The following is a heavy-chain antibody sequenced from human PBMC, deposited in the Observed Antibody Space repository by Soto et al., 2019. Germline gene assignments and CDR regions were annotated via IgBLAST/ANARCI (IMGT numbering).Heavy chain of an antibody. CDR2: TYYRSKWYN. V-gene: IGHV6-1*01. CDR3: ARDIVVVVDYPSMYYFDY. Sequence: QVQLQQSGPGLVKPSQTLSLTCAISGDSVSSNSAAWNWIRQSPSRGLEWLGRTYYRSKWYNDYAVSVKSRITINPDTSKNQFSLQLNSVTPEDTAVYYCARDIVVVVDYPSMYYFDYWGQGTLVTVSS. J-gene: IGHJ4*02. CDR1: GDSVSSNSAA. D-gene: IGHD2-15*01.